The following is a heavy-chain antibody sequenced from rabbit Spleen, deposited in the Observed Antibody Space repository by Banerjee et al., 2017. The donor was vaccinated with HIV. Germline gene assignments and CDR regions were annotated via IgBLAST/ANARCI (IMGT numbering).Heavy chain of an antibody. V-gene: IGHV1S40*01. CDR2: INAITGKA. Sequence: QSLEESGGDLVKAGGTLTLTCKASGLDFSSTYWICWVRQAPGKGLEWIACINAITGKAVYARWAKGRFIMSRTSSTTVTLQMTSLTAADTATYLCARDLVGVIGWNFNLWGQGTLVTVS. CDR1: GLDFSSTYW. J-gene: IGHJ4*01. D-gene: IGHD1-1*01. CDR3: ARDLVGVIGWNFNL.